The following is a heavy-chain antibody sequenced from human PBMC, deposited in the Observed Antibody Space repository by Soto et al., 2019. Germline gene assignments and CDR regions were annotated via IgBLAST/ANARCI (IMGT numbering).Heavy chain of an antibody. Sequence: SETLSLTCTVSGGSISSYYWSWIRQPPGKGLEWIGYIYYSGSTNYNPSLKSRVTISVDTSKNQFSLKLSSVTAADTAVYYCASLWAAAGPPYYYYYMDVWGKGTTVTVSS. V-gene: IGHV4-59*01. CDR2: IYYSGST. CDR3: ASLWAAAGPPYYYYYMDV. J-gene: IGHJ6*03. D-gene: IGHD6-13*01. CDR1: GGSISSYY.